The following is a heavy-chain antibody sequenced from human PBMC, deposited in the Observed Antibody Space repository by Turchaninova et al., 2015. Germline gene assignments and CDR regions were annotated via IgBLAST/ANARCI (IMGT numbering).Heavy chain of an antibody. V-gene: IGHV2-5*02. CDR1: GFVLRNIGVG. J-gene: IGHJ4*02. Sequence: QITLKESGPTLVKPTPPLTLPCPCSGFVLRNIGVGVGWILKPPGKALEWLALIYWDDDKRYSPSLKRRLTITKDTSKNQVVLTKTNMDPVDTATYYCAHTYVYYDILTGYYNSPYFDYWGQGTLVTVSS. CDR3: AHTYVYYDILTGYYNSPYFDY. CDR2: IYWDDDK. D-gene: IGHD3-9*01.